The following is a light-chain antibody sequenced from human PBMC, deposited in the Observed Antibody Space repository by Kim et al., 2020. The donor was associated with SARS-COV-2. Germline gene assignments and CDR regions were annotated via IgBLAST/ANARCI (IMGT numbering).Light chain of an antibody. V-gene: IGKV3-11*01. CDR2: DAS. Sequence: LSPGERATLSCRASQSISTYLGWYQQKPGQAPRLLIYDASNRAPGIPARFSGSGSGTDFTLIISSLEPEDFAVYYCQQRGNWPLTFGGGTKVEIK. CDR1: QSISTY. J-gene: IGKJ4*01. CDR3: QQRGNWPLT.